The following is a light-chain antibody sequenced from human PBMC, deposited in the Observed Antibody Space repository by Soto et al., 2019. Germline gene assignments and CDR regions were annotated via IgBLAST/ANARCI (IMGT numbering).Light chain of an antibody. CDR2: AAS. Sequence: AIQMTQSPSSLSASVGDRVTITCRASQGIRNDLGWYQQKPGKAPKLLIYAASTLQSGVPPRFSGSGSGTDFTLTISSLQPEDFATYYCLQEYPHPLIFGGGTKVEIE. CDR3: LQEYPHPLI. V-gene: IGKV1-6*01. CDR1: QGIRND. J-gene: IGKJ4*01.